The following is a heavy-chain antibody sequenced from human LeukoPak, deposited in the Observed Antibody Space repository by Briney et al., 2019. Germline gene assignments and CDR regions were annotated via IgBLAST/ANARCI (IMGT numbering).Heavy chain of an antibody. V-gene: IGHV3-23*01. J-gene: IGHJ4*02. CDR2: ISGSGGST. Sequence: GGSLRLSCAASGLTVSSSYMSWVRQAPGKGLEWVSAISGSGGSTYYADSVKGRFTISRDNSKNTLYLQMNSLRAEDTAVYYCAKLYCSSTSCYDYWGQGTLVTVSS. D-gene: IGHD2-2*01. CDR1: GLTVSSSY. CDR3: AKLYCSSTSCYDY.